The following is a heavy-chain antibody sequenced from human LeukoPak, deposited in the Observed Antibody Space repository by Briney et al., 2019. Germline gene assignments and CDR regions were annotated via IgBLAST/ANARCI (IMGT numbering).Heavy chain of an antibody. J-gene: IGHJ5*02. CDR2: IYTSGSI. CDR3: AKRPSIIVGVSNWFDP. Sequence: SETLSLTCTVSGGSISSYYWSWIRQPAGKGLEWIGRIYTSGSITYNPSLKSRVSMSVDTSKNQFSLKLSSVTAADTAVYYCAKRPSIIVGVSNWFDPWGQGTLVTVSS. V-gene: IGHV4-4*07. CDR1: GGSISSYY. D-gene: IGHD1-26*01.